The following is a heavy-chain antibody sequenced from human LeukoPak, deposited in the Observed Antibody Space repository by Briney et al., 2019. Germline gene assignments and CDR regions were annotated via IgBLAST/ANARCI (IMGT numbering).Heavy chain of an antibody. CDR2: INHSGST. CDR1: GGSFSGYY. D-gene: IGHD3-10*01. J-gene: IGHJ4*02. Sequence: SETLSLTCAVYGGSFSGYYWSWIRQPPGKGLEWIGEINHSGSTNYNPSLKSRVTISVDTSKNQFSLKLSSVTAADTAVYYCARDRVGGYWGQGTLVTVSS. CDR3: ARDRVGGY. V-gene: IGHV4-34*01.